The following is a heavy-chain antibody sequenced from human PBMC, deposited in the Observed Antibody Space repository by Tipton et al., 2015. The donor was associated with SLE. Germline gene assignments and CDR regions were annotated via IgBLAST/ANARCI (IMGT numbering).Heavy chain of an antibody. CDR3: ARRGDWQYYLPS. Sequence: GLVKPSQTLSLNCSVSGASITSAGYYWSWMRHHPGKGLEWIGNIYFSGTTYYNPSLRSRVSISVDTSKDQFSLNLASVTAADTGVYYCARRGDWQYYLPSWGPGTLVTVT. V-gene: IGHV4-31*03. CDR2: IYFSGTT. J-gene: IGHJ4*02. CDR1: GASITSAGYY. D-gene: IGHD3-10*01.